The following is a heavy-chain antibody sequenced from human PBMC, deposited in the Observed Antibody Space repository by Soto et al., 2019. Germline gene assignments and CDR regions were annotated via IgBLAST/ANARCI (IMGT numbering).Heavy chain of an antibody. D-gene: IGHD2-21*02. J-gene: IGHJ6*02. V-gene: IGHV3-30*18. CDR2: ISYDGSNK. Sequence: GGSLRLSCAASGLTFSSYGMHWVRQAPGKGLEWVAVISYDGSNKYYADSVKGRFTISRDNSKNTLYLQMNSLRAEDTAVYYCAKDTRYCGGDCYAYYYYYGMDVWGQGTTVTVSS. CDR3: AKDTRYCGGDCYAYYYYYGMDV. CDR1: GLTFSSYG.